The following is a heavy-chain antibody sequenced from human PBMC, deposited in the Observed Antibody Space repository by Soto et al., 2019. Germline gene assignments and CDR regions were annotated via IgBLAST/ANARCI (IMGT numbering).Heavy chain of an antibody. CDR2: IYSGGST. Sequence: LRLSCAASGFIVSGNYMSWVRQAPGKGLEWVSHIYSGGSTYYADSVKGRFTISRDNSKNTLYLQMNSLRADDTAVYYCARGGGLAEDGMDVWGQGTTVTVSS. V-gene: IGHV3-53*01. D-gene: IGHD3-10*01. CDR1: GFIVSGNY. CDR3: ARGGGLAEDGMDV. J-gene: IGHJ6*02.